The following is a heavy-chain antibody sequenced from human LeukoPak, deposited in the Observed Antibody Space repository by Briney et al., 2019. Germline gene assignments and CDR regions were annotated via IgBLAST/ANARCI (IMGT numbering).Heavy chain of an antibody. Sequence: GGSLRFSCAASGFAFSSYWMLWVRQVPGKGLVWLSRINGDGSITTYADSVKGRFTISRDNAKNILYLQMNSLRAEDTGIYYCSRSQFDYWGQGILVTVSS. CDR2: INGDGSIT. CDR1: GFAFSSYW. V-gene: IGHV3-74*01. CDR3: SRSQFDY. J-gene: IGHJ4*02.